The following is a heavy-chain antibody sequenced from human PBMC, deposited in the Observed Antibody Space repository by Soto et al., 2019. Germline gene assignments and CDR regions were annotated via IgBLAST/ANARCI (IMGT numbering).Heavy chain of an antibody. D-gene: IGHD3-10*01. CDR2: IDKVGTDS. Sequence: EVQLVESGGGLVQPGGSLRLSCAASDFTFSGRSVPWVRQAPGKGLVWVSGIDKVGTDSTYADSVKGRFTSSRDNAKNTVDLKMNSLRVEDTAVYYCARGWFGPDVWGKGTTVTVSS. V-gene: IGHV3-74*01. J-gene: IGHJ6*03. CDR1: DFTFSGRS. CDR3: ARGWFGPDV.